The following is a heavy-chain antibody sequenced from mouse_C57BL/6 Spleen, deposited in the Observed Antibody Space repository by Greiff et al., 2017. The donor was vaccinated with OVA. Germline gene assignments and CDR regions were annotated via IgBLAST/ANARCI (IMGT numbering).Heavy chain of an antibody. V-gene: IGHV5-17*01. J-gene: IGHJ2*01. CDR1: GFTFSDYG. CDR3: AREGYYSNYVLDY. CDR2: ISSGSSTI. Sequence: EVMLVESGGGLVKPGGSLKLSCAASGFTFSDYGMHWVRQAPEKGLEWVAYISSGSSTIYYADTVKGRFTLSRANAKNTLFMQMTSLRSEDTAMYYCAREGYYSNYVLDYWGQGTTLTVSS. D-gene: IGHD2-5*01.